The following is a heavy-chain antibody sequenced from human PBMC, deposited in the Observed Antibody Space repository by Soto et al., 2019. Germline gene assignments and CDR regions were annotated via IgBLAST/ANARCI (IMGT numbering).Heavy chain of an antibody. CDR2: INAGNGNT. V-gene: IGHV1-3*01. J-gene: IGHJ5*02. Sequence: GASVKVSCKASGYTFTSYATHWVRQAPGQRLEWMGWINAGNGNTKYSQKFQGRVTITRDTSASTAYMELSSLRSEDTAVYYCARESSSWYVVNWFDPWGQGTLVTVSS. D-gene: IGHD6-13*01. CDR3: ARESSSWYVVNWFDP. CDR1: GYTFTSYA.